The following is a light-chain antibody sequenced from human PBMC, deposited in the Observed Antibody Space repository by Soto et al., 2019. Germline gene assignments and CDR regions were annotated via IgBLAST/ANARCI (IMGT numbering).Light chain of an antibody. CDR2: RSD. CDR3: SARDDSLSGVV. V-gene: IGLV1-47*01. Sequence: QSVLTQPPSTSGTPGQRVTISCSGSSSNIGSNHVYWYQQFPGMAPKLLMYRSDQRPTGVPNRFSGSKSGTSASLAISGLRSDDEADYYFSARDDSLSGVVFGGGTKLTVL. CDR1: SSNIGSNH. J-gene: IGLJ2*01.